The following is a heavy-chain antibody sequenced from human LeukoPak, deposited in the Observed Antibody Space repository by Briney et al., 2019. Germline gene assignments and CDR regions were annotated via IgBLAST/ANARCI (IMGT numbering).Heavy chain of an antibody. D-gene: IGHD2-8*01. CDR1: GFTFSSYA. J-gene: IGHJ4*02. CDR2: ISYGGSNK. CDR3: APYDFDY. Sequence: GGSLRLSCAASGFTFSSYAVHWVREAPGKGLEWVAVISYGGSNKYYADSVKGRFTISRDNSKNTLYLQMNSLRAEDTAVYYCAPYDFDYWGQGTLVTVSS. V-gene: IGHV3-30*04.